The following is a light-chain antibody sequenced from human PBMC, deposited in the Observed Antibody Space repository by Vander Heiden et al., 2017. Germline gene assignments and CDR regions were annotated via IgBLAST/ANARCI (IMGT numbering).Light chain of an antibody. J-gene: IGLJ3*02. Sequence: QSALTQPASVSGSPGQPITISCTGTSSDIGTYNFVSWYQQHPGKAPNLMIYDVSDRPSGVSDRFSGSKSGNTASLTISGLQAEDEADYYCSSYTSSTTVVFGGGTTLTVL. CDR2: DVS. V-gene: IGLV2-14*03. CDR3: SSYTSSTTVV. CDR1: SSDIGTYNF.